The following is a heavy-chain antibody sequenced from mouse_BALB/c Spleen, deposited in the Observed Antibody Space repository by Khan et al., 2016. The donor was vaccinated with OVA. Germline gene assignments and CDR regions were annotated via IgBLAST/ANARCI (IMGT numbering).Heavy chain of an antibody. Sequence: EVELVESGGDLVRPGGSLKLSCAASGFTFSAYGMSWVCLSPAKRLEWVATSNSDGSYTYYPDSLKGRFIISSDNAKNTLYLQMRSLTSEDTAMYYCESHLSGSFAYWGQGTLVTVSA. CDR1: GFTFSAYG. V-gene: IGHV5-6*01. CDR2: SNSDGSYT. D-gene: IGHD1-3*01. J-gene: IGHJ3*01. CDR3: ESHLSGSFAY.